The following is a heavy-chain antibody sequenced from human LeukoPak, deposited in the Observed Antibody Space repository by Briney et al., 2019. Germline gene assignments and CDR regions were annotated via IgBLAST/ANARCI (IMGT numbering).Heavy chain of an antibody. J-gene: IGHJ5*02. CDR2: IKQDGSEK. Sequence: GGSLRLSCAASGFTFSSYWMSWVRQAPGKGLEWVASIKQDGSEKYYVDSVKGRFTISRDNAKNSLYLQMNSLRAEDTALYYCARAPGEGWFDPWGQGTLVTASS. CDR3: ARAPGEGWFDP. V-gene: IGHV3-7*01. D-gene: IGHD4-17*01. CDR1: GFTFSSYW.